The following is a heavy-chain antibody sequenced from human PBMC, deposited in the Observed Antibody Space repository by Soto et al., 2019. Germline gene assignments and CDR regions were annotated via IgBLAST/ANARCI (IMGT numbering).Heavy chain of an antibody. CDR3: ARLGGYCTTSCYGYYAMDV. D-gene: IGHD2-8*01. CDR2: FYYSGST. CDR1: GGSISSGTYS. Sequence: SETLSLTCTVSGGSISSGTYSWGWIRQPPGKGLEWIGTFYYSGSTNYNPSLKSRVTMSVDTSKNQFSLKVSSATAADTALYYCARLGGYCTTSCYGYYAMDVWGQGTTVTVSS. V-gene: IGHV4-39*01. J-gene: IGHJ6*02.